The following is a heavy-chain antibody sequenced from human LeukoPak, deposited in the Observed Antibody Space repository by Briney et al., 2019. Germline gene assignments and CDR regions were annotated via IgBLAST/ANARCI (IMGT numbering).Heavy chain of an antibody. D-gene: IGHD3-16*01. CDR3: AKEGRQTYYDYVWGSYGVRAFDY. V-gene: IGHV3-30*02. Sequence: GGSLRLSCAASGLTFSSYDMSWVRQAPGKGLEWVAFIRYDGSNKYYADSVKGRFTISRDNSKNALYLQMNSLRAEDTAVYYCAKEGRQTYYDYVWGSYGVRAFDYWGQGTLVTVSS. J-gene: IGHJ4*02. CDR2: IRYDGSNK. CDR1: GLTFSSYD.